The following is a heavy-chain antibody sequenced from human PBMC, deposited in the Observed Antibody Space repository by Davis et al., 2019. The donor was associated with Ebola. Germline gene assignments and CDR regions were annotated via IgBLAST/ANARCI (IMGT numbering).Heavy chain of an antibody. CDR1: GYTFTSYD. J-gene: IGHJ6*04. Sequence: AASVKVSCKASGYTFTSYDIHWVRQATGQGLEWMGWMNPNSGNTGYAQKFQGRVTMTRNPSISTAYMELRSLRSEDTAVYYCARDGDYRPFGYYGMDVWGKGTTVTVSS. V-gene: IGHV1-8*01. D-gene: IGHD3-10*01. CDR2: MNPNSGNT. CDR3: ARDGDYRPFGYYGMDV.